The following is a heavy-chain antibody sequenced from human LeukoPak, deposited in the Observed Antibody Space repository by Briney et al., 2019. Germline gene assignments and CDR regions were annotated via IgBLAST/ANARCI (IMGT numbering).Heavy chain of an antibody. D-gene: IGHD3-10*01. CDR1: GFTVSSHY. CDR3: AAEIYYYAEGDY. CDR2: IYSGGNT. Sequence: GSLRLSCAASGFTVSSHYLSWVRQAPGKGLGWVSVIYSGGNTYYADSVKGRFTISRDNSKNTLYLQMNSLRVEDTAVYYCAAEIYYYAEGDYWGQGTLVTVAS. V-gene: IGHV3-66*01. J-gene: IGHJ4*02.